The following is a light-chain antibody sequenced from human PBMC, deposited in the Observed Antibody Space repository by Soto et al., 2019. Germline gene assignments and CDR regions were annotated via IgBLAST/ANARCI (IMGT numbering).Light chain of an antibody. V-gene: IGLV1-44*01. CDR1: NSNIGSNT. J-gene: IGLJ2*01. Sequence: QSELTQPPSASGTPGQRVTISCSGSNSNIGSNTVNWYQHLPGTAPKLLIHSDNQRASGVPDRLSGSKSGTSASLAISGLQSEDEANYYCASWDDRLNGPVFGGGTQLTVL. CDR2: SDN. CDR3: ASWDDRLNGPV.